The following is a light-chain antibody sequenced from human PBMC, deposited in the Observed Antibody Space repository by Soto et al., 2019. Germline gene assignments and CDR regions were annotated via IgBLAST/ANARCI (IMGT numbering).Light chain of an antibody. J-gene: IGKJ3*01. CDR1: QGISNY. CDR2: ATS. Sequence: DLQMTQSPSSLAASVGDRVTISCRASQGISNYLAWYQQKPGKAPKLLIYATSTLQSGVSSRFTGSGSGTDFTLTISSLQPEDVATYYCQQYNWPPFTCGPGTKVDI. V-gene: IGKV1-27*01. CDR3: QQYNWPPFT.